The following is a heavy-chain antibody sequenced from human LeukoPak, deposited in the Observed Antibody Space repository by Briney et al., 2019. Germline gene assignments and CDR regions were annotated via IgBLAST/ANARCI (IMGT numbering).Heavy chain of an antibody. CDR1: GYTFTSYG. Sequence: ASVKVSCKASGYTFTSYGISWVRQAPGQGLEWMGWISAYNGNTNYAQKLQGRVTMTTDTSTSTAYMELRSLRSDDTAVYYCARDETRYCSSTSCQRLDYWAREPWSPSPQ. CDR2: ISAYNGNT. CDR3: ARDETRYCSSTSCQRLDY. V-gene: IGHV1-18*01. J-gene: IGHJ4*02. D-gene: IGHD2-2*01.